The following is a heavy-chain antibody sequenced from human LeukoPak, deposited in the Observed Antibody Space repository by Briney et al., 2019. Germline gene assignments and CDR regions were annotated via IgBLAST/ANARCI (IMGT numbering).Heavy chain of an antibody. CDR3: ARVGAAPGHFDY. Sequence: ASVKVSCKASGYSFAGYGISWVRQAPGQGLEWIGWISTYSGNTNYAHNLQGRITVTTETSTSTAYMEMRSLRSDDTAVYYCARVGAAPGHFDYWGQGTQLTVSS. J-gene: IGHJ4*02. CDR2: ISTYSGNT. D-gene: IGHD6-13*01. CDR1: GYSFAGYG. V-gene: IGHV1-18*01.